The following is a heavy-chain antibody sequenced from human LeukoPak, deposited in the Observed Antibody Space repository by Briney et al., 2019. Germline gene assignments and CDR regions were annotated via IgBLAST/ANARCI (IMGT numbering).Heavy chain of an antibody. CDR1: GFTFSRYG. D-gene: IGHD6-13*01. V-gene: IGHV3-21*01. J-gene: IGHJ4*02. CDR2: ISSSSSYI. CDR3: VRDSSWYDY. Sequence: AGGSLRLSCAASGFTFSRYGMHWVRQAPGKGLEWVSSISSSSSYIYYADSVKGRFTISRDNAKNSLYLQMSSLRAEDTALYYCVRDSSWYDYWGQGTLVTVSS.